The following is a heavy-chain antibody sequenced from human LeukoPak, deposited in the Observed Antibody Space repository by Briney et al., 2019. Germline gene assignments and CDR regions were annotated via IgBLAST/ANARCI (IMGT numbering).Heavy chain of an antibody. CDR3: AKIVGITGTTRSFDFDY. CDR2: INPNSGGT. J-gene: IGHJ4*02. Sequence: ASVKVSCKASGYTFTGYYMHWVRQAPGQGLEWMGWINPNSGGTNYAQKFQGRVTMTRDTSISTAYMELSRLRSDDTAVYYCAKIVGITGTTRSFDFDYWGQGTLVTVSS. CDR1: GYTFTGYY. V-gene: IGHV1-2*02. D-gene: IGHD1-7*01.